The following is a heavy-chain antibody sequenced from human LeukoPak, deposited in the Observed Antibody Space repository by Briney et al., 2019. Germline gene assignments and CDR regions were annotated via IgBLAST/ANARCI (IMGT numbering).Heavy chain of an antibody. CDR3: ARGRTRYCSGGSCHNWFDP. CDR2: INHSGGT. Sequence: SSETLSLTCAVYGGSFSGYYWSWIRQPPGKGLEWIGEINHSGGTNYNPSLKSRVTISVDTSKNQFSLKLSSVTAADTAVYYCARGRTRYCSGGSCHNWFDPWGQGTLVTVSS. CDR1: GGSFSGYY. J-gene: IGHJ5*02. V-gene: IGHV4-34*01. D-gene: IGHD2-15*01.